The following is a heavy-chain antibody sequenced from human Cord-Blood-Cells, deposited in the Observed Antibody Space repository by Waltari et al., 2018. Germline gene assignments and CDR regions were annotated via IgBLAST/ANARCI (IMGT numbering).Heavy chain of an antibody. V-gene: IGHV3-9*01. CDR2: ISWNSGSI. CDR1: GFTFDDYA. Sequence: EVQLVESGGGLVQPGRSLRLSCAASGFTFDDYAIHWVRQAPGQGLEWVSGISWNSGSIGYADSVKGRFTISRDNAKNSLYLQMNSLRAEDTALYYCAKSHSGYSGSYYRYAFDIWGQGTMVTVSS. J-gene: IGHJ3*02. CDR3: AKSHSGYSGSYYRYAFDI. D-gene: IGHD1-26*01.